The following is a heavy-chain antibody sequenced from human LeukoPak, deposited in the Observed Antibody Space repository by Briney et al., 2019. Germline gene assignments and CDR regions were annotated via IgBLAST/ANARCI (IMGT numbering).Heavy chain of an antibody. CDR2: ISWNSGSI. CDR3: AKSNSSGCLLY. D-gene: IGHD6-19*01. Sequence: GRSLRLSCAASGFTFDDYAMHWVRQAPGKGPEWVSGISWNSGSIGYADSVKGRFTISRDNAKNSLYLQMNSLRAEDTALYYCAKSNSSGCLLYWGQGTLVTVSS. J-gene: IGHJ4*02. CDR1: GFTFDDYA. V-gene: IGHV3-9*01.